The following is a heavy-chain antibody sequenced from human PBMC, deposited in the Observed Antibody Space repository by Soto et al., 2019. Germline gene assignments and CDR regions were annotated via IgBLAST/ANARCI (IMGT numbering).Heavy chain of an antibody. V-gene: IGHV4-34*01. CDR1: GGSLSDYF. CDR2: INHLGSI. CDR3: ARGGISHWAYFYYMDV. J-gene: IGHJ6*03. Sequence: SETLSLTCVVSGGSLSDYFWSWIRQPPGMALEWIGEINHLGSINYNPPLKSRVTMSVDTSKNQFSLTLNSVTAADTATYYCARGGISHWAYFYYMDVWDRGTTVTVSS. D-gene: IGHD2-21*01.